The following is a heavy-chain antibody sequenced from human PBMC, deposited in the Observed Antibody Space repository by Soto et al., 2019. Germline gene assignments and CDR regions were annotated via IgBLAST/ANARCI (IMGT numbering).Heavy chain of an antibody. V-gene: IGHV4-39*01. D-gene: IGHD6-6*01. Sequence: QLQLQESGPGLVKPSETLSLTCTVSGGSISSSSYYWGWIRQPPGKVLEWIGSISYSGSTYSNPSIKSRVTISVDTSQNQFCVKLSSVTAGDTAVYYWARQCIAATTFAYWGQGTLVTVSS. CDR1: GGSISSSSYY. CDR2: ISYSGST. CDR3: ARQCIAATTFAY. J-gene: IGHJ4*02.